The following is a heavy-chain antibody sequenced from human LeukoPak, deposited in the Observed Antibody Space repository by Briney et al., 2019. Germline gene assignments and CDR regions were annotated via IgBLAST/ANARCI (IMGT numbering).Heavy chain of an antibody. J-gene: IGHJ6*03. D-gene: IGHD6-6*01. V-gene: IGHV1-2*02. Sequence: GASVKVSCKASGYTFTGYYMHWVRQAPGQGLEWMGWINPNSGGTNYAQKFQGRVTMTRDTSISTAYMELSRLRSDDTAVYYCAREGLRSIAARRGTRDYMDVWGKGTMVIVSS. CDR1: GYTFTGYY. CDR3: AREGLRSIAARRGTRDYMDV. CDR2: INPNSGGT.